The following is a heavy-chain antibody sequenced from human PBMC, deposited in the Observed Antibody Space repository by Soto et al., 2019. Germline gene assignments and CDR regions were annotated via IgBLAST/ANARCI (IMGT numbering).Heavy chain of an antibody. Sequence: SETLSLTCTVSGGSISSGGYYWSWIGQHPGKGLEWIGYIYYSGSTYYNPSLKSRVTISVDTSKNQFSLKLSSVTAADTAVYYCARVLNYWENNNWFDPWGQGTLVTVSS. CDR3: ARVLNYWENNNWFDP. J-gene: IGHJ5*02. CDR2: IYYSGST. V-gene: IGHV4-31*03. D-gene: IGHD1-26*01. CDR1: GGSISSGGYY.